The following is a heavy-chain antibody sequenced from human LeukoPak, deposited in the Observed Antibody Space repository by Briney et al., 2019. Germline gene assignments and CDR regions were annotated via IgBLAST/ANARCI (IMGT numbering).Heavy chain of an antibody. CDR2: IYYSGST. Sequence: GSLRLSCAASGFTSSSYAMSWVRQPPGKGLEGIGSIYYSGSTYYNPSLKSRVTISVDTSKNQFSLKLSSVTAADTAVYYCARYSSSWYRWGQGTLVTVSS. D-gene: IGHD6-13*01. J-gene: IGHJ4*02. V-gene: IGHV4-39*01. CDR3: ARYSSSWYR. CDR1: GFTSSSYA.